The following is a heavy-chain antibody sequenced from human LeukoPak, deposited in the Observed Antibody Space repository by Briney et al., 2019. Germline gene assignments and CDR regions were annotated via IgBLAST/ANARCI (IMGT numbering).Heavy chain of an antibody. Sequence: GGSLRLSCAASGFMFSSSWMSWVRQAPGKGLEWVANIKQDGSERNYVDSLKGRFTISRDNSKNALFLQTNSLQTDDTAIYYCARASMATINYYYFYMDAWGKGTTVTVSS. V-gene: IGHV3-7*04. J-gene: IGHJ6*03. CDR3: ARASMATINYYYFYMDA. CDR2: IKQDGSER. D-gene: IGHD5-24*01. CDR1: GFMFSSSW.